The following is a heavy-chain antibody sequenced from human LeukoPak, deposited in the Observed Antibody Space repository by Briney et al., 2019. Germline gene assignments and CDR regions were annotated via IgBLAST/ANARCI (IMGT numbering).Heavy chain of an antibody. J-gene: IGHJ4*02. CDR3: AREYIAVAGSFDY. Sequence: GESLKISCKGSGYSFTSYWIGWVRQMPGKGLEWMGIIYPGDSDTRYSSSFQGQVTISADKSISTAYLQWSSLKASDTAMYYCAREYIAVAGSFDYWGQGTLVTVSS. V-gene: IGHV5-51*01. D-gene: IGHD6-19*01. CDR1: GYSFTSYW. CDR2: IYPGDSDT.